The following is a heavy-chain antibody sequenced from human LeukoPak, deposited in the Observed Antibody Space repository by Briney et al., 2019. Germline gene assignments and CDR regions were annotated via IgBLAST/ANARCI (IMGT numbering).Heavy chain of an antibody. D-gene: IGHD6-19*01. CDR3: ARGNSGPAVARSDY. J-gene: IGHJ4*02. CDR1: GDSVSSNSAS. CDR2: TYYRTRWYS. V-gene: IGHV6-1*01. Sequence: KTSQTLSLTCGISGDSVSSNSASWNWIRQSPSRGLEWLGRTYYRTRWYSDSAESVKSRMTVNPDTSKNQFSLQLNFVTPEDTAVYYCARGNSGPAVARSDYWGQGTLVTVSS.